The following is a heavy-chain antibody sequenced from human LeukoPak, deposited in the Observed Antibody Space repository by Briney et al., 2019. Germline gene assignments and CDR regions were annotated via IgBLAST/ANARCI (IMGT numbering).Heavy chain of an antibody. D-gene: IGHD6-13*01. J-gene: IGHJ4*02. Sequence: GASVKVSCKASGGPFSSYAIGWVRQAPGQGLEWMGRIIPIFGIANYAQKFQGRVTITADKSTSTAYMELSSLRSEDTAVYYCARDLLLAAAGRGFDYWGQGTLVTVSS. CDR1: GGPFSSYA. V-gene: IGHV1-69*04. CDR2: IIPIFGIA. CDR3: ARDLLLAAAGRGFDY.